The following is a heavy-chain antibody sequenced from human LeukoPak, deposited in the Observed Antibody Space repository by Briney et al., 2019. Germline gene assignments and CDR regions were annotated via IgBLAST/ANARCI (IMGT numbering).Heavy chain of an antibody. CDR1: GLTFSSHW. D-gene: IGHD3-16*01. CDR2: INIDGSQR. J-gene: IGHJ4*02. V-gene: IGHV3-7*03. Sequence: PGGSLRLSCAASGLTFSSHWMHWVRQTPGKGLELVANINIDGSQRYHADSVEGRFTISRDNVKNTLYLQMSSLRVEDTAVYYCARDPGWGALDYWGQGALVIVSS. CDR3: ARDPGWGALDY.